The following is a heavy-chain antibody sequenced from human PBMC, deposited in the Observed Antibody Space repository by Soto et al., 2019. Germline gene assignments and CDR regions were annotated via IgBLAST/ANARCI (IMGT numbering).Heavy chain of an antibody. CDR3: TRPQVDFDY. V-gene: IGHV3-73*01. CDR2: IRSKANSYAT. J-gene: IGHJ4*02. Sequence: GGSLRLSCAASGFTFSGSAMHWVRQASGKGLEWVGRIRSKANSYATAYAASVKGRFTISRDDSKNTAYLQMNSLKTEDTAVYYCTRPQVDFDYWGQGTLVTVSS. CDR1: GFTFSGSA.